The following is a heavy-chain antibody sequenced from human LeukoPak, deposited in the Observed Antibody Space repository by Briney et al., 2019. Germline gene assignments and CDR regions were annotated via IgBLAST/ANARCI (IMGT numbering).Heavy chain of an antibody. D-gene: IGHD1-1*01. CDR3: ARAPRNDGWFDP. J-gene: IGHJ5*02. CDR1: GGSFSDYY. Sequence: SETLSLTCAVYGGSFSDYYWSWIRQPPGKGLEWIGEINHSGSTYYNPSLKSRVTISIDTSKKQFSLKLNSVTAADTAVYYCARAPRNDGWFDPWGQGTLVTVSS. CDR2: INHSGST. V-gene: IGHV4-34*01.